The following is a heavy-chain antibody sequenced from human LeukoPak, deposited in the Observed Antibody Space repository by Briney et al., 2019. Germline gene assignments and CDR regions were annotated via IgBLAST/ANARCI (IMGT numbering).Heavy chain of an antibody. V-gene: IGHV1-69*05. D-gene: IGHD6-19*01. J-gene: IGHJ6*03. CDR3: SSYSSGCPAGHYYNYMDV. CDR2: IIPIFGTA. Sequence: ASVKVSYKPSGCTLIRYAISWLQQAPGQGLEWMGGIIPIFGTAKYPQKFQGRVTITTDDSTSTAYMELSSLISHDTAVDYWSSYSSGCPAGHYYNYMDVWGKGTTVTVSS. CDR1: GCTLIRYA.